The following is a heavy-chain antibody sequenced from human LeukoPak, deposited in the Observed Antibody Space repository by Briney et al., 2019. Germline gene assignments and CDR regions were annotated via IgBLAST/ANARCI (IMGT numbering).Heavy chain of an antibody. CDR2: INHSGST. CDR1: GGSFSGYY. J-gene: IGHJ4*02. Sequence: SETLSLTCAVYGGSFSGYYWSWLRQPPGKGLEWIGEINHSGSTNYNPSLKSRVTISVDTSKNQFSLKLSSVTAADTAVYYCVASGITGTTSYYFDYWGQGTLVTVSS. V-gene: IGHV4-34*01. D-gene: IGHD1-20*01. CDR3: VASGITGTTSYYFDY.